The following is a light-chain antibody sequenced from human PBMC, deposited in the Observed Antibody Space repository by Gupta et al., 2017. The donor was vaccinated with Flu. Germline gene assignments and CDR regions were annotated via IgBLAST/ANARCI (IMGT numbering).Light chain of an antibody. Sequence: PSSFSASTGDRVTITCRASQGISSYLAWYQQKPGKAPKLLIYAASTLQSGVPSRFSGSGSGTDFTLTISCLQSEDFATYYCQQYYSYPQTFGGGTKVEIK. CDR2: AAS. V-gene: IGKV1-8*01. CDR3: QQYYSYPQT. CDR1: QGISSY. J-gene: IGKJ4*01.